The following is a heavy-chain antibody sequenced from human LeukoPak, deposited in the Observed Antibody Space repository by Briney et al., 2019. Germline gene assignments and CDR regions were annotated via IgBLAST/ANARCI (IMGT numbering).Heavy chain of an antibody. Sequence: SGPTLVKPTQTLTLTCTFSGFSLTTSGVGVGWIRQPPGKALEWLALIYWDDDKRHSPSLKSRLTISKDTSKNQVVLIMTNMNPVDTATYYCTLIAAADTDFDYWGQGTLVTVSS. V-gene: IGHV2-5*02. CDR1: GFSLTTSGVG. CDR3: TLIAAADTDFDY. D-gene: IGHD6-13*01. J-gene: IGHJ4*02. CDR2: IYWDDDK.